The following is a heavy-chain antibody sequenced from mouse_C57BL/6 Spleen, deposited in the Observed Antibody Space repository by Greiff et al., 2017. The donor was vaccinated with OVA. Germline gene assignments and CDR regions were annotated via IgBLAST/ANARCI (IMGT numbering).Heavy chain of an antibody. J-gene: IGHJ4*01. CDR1: GYAFSSSW. V-gene: IGHV1-82*01. D-gene: IGHD2-3*01. CDR2: IYPGDGDT. Sequence: VQLVESGPELVKPGASVKISCKASGYAFSSSWMNWVKQRPGKGLEWIGRIYPGDGDTNYNGKFKGKATLTADKSSSTAYLQLSSLTSEDSAVYFCARSDGYSYAMDYWGQGTSVTVSS. CDR3: ARSDGYSYAMDY.